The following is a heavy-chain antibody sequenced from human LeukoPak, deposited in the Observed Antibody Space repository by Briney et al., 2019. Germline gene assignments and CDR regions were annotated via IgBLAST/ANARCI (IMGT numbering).Heavy chain of an antibody. J-gene: IGHJ3*02. CDR1: GGSISSTSYY. Sequence: SETLSLTCTVSGGSISSTSYYWGWIRQPPGKGLEWIGSISYSGTTYYNPSLKSRVTISVDTSKNQFSLKLNSVTAADTAVYYCARVQFNYYDSSGYGFDAFDIWGQGTMVTVSS. D-gene: IGHD3-22*01. V-gene: IGHV4-39*07. CDR3: ARVQFNYYDSSGYGFDAFDI. CDR2: ISYSGTT.